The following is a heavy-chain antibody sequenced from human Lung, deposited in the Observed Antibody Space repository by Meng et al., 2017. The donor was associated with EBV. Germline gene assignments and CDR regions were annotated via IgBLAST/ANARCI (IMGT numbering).Heavy chain of an antibody. J-gene: IGHJ4*02. Sequence: QVQPVQPGGEVRKPWASVKVSGKATGYTFTNYGITWVRQAPGQGLEWMGWINAYNGDTNYAQTLQGRVTMTTDTSTSTAYMELRSLRSYDTAVYYCARVEVGITSGDYWGQGTLVTVSS. V-gene: IGHV1-18*01. CDR1: GYTFTNYG. CDR3: ARVEVGITSGDY. CDR2: INAYNGDT. D-gene: IGHD1-26*01.